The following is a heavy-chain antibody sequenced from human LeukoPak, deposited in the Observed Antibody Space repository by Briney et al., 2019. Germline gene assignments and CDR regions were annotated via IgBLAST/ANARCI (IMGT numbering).Heavy chain of an antibody. CDR3: VRCWGSGVCGLDV. J-gene: IGHJ6*02. CDR2: IGTAGDT. D-gene: IGHD7-27*01. V-gene: IGHV3-13*01. Sequence: PGGSLRLSCAASGFTFNTYDMHWVRQATGKGLEWVSGIGTAGDTYYAGSVKGRFTISRESGKNSLYLQMSSLRAADTAVYYCVRCWGSGVCGLDVWGQGTTVTVS. CDR1: GFTFNTYD.